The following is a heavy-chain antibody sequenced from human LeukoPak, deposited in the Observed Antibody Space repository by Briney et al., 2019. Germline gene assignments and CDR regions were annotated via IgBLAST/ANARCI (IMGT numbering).Heavy chain of an antibody. CDR1: GFTFSRYD. CDR3: ARGSGPGVTTIDS. V-gene: IGHV3-13*01. D-gene: IGHD4-17*01. J-gene: IGHJ4*02. CDR2: FHTDGGT. Sequence: GGSLRLSCAASGFTFSRYDMHWVRQASGEGLEWVSAFHTDGGTYYLDSVKGRFTISREDAKNSLYLQMNTLRAGDTAVYYCARGSGPGVTTIDSWGQGTLVIVSS.